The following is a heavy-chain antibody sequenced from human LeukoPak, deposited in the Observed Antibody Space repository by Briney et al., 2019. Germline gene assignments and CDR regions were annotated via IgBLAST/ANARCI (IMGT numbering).Heavy chain of an antibody. D-gene: IGHD4-17*01. CDR3: ARTVTTNWFDP. V-gene: IGHV1-2*02. J-gene: IGHJ5*02. CDR1: GYTFTSYY. Sequence: ASVKVSCKASGYTFTSYYMHWVRQAPGQGLEWMGWINPNSGDTKYAQKFQGRVTLTRDTSITTAYMELSRLRSDDTAVYFCARTVTTNWFDPWGQGTLVTVSS. CDR2: INPNSGDT.